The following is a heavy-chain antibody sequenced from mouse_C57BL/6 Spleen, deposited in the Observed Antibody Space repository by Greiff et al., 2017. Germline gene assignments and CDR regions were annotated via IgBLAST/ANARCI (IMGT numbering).Heavy chain of an antibody. Sequence: VQLQQSGPELVKPGASVKISCKASGYAFSSSWMNWVKQRPGKGLEWIGRIYPGDGDTNYNGKFKGKATLTADKSSSKAYMQLSSLTSEDSAVYFGARVGAQVYYYSMDYWGQGTSVTVSS. CDR3: ARVGAQVYYYSMDY. CDR1: GYAFSSSW. J-gene: IGHJ4*01. V-gene: IGHV1-82*01. D-gene: IGHD3-2*02. CDR2: IYPGDGDT.